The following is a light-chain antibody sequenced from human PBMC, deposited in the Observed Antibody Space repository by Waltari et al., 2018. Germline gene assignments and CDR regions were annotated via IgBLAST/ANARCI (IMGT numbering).Light chain of an antibody. V-gene: IGLV2-14*03. J-gene: IGLJ2*01. CDR1: GGDIGGNKY. CDR3: SSYATTRVI. Sequence: QSALTQPASVSGTPGQSITISCSGTGGDIGGNKYVSWYQQHPGEAPKVIIYDVTSRPSGVSDRFSGSKSGNTAFLTISGLQAEDEADYYCSSYATTRVIFGGGTKVTVL. CDR2: DVT.